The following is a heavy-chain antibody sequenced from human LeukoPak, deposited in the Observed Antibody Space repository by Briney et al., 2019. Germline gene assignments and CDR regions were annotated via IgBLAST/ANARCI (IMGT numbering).Heavy chain of an antibody. CDR1: GFTFSNHW. D-gene: IGHD4-23*01. Sequence: PGGSLRLSCGASGFTFSNHWMSWVRQAPGRGLELVANIKQDGSEKYYVDSVKGRFTISRDNAKHSLYLQMNSLRAEDTAMYYCARNYGGYSDYWGQGTLVTVSS. J-gene: IGHJ4*02. CDR3: ARNYGGYSDY. CDR2: IKQDGSEK. V-gene: IGHV3-7*01.